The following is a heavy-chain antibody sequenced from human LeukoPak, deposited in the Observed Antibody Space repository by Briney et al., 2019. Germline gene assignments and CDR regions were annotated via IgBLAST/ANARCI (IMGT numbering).Heavy chain of an antibody. CDR3: ARPTTVTTISADAFDI. D-gene: IGHD4-17*01. CDR1: GFTFSSYT. Sequence: GGSLRLSCAASGFTFSSYTMNWVRQAPGKGLEWVSSISSGGTYKYYADLVKGRFTISRDNAQNSLYLQMNSLRAEDSSVYYCARPTTVTTISADAFDIWGQGTMVTVSS. CDR2: ISSGGTYK. J-gene: IGHJ3*02. V-gene: IGHV3-21*01.